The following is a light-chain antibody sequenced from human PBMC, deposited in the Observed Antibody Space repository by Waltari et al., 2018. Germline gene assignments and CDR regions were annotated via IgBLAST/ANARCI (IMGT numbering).Light chain of an antibody. Sequence: QSVLTQPPSASGTPGQRVTISCSGSGSNIGINTVTWYPQLPGTAPKLLIYTDIQRPSGVPDRFSVSKSGSSASLAISGLQSDDEANYYCAAWDDSLNGLSFGTGTRVTVL. CDR2: TDI. CDR3: AAWDDSLNGLS. CDR1: GSNIGINT. J-gene: IGLJ1*01. V-gene: IGLV1-44*01.